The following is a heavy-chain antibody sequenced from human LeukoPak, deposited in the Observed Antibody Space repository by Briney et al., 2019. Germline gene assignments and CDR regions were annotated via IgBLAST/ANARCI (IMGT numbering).Heavy chain of an antibody. V-gene: IGHV4-31*03. J-gene: IGHJ4*02. Sequence: SETLSLTCTVSGGSISSDGYYWSWIRQHPGKGLEWIGYISYSGSTFYIPSLKSRVTISVDTSKNQFSLKLSSVTAADTAVYYCARGGPLVDYWGQGTLVTVSS. CDR3: ARGGPLVDY. CDR2: ISYSGST. CDR1: GGSISSDGYY.